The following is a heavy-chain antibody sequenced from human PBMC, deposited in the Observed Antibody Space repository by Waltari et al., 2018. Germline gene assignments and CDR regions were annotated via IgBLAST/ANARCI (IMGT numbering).Heavy chain of an antibody. D-gene: IGHD6-6*01. J-gene: IGHJ4*02. Sequence: QVQLVQSGAEVKKPGSSVKVSCKASGGTFSSYTISWVRQAPGQGLEWMGRIIPILGIANYAQKFQGRVTITADKSTSTAYMELSSLRSEDTAVYYCASLSEYSSSGFDYWGQGTLVTVSS. CDR1: GGTFSSYT. V-gene: IGHV1-69*02. CDR2: IIPILGIA. CDR3: ASLSEYSSSGFDY.